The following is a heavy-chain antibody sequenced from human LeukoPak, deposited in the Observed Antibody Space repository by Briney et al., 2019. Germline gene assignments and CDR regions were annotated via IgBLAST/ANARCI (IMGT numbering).Heavy chain of an antibody. J-gene: IGHJ4*02. D-gene: IGHD6-19*01. CDR2: ISSSGRTT. Sequence: GGSLRLSCAASGFSFRSYEMNWVRQAPGKGLEWVSYISSSGRTTYYADSVKGRFTISRDNSKNTLYLQMNSLRAEDTAVYYCAKPREHSSGWYRFDYWGQGTLVTVSS. CDR3: AKPREHSSGWYRFDY. V-gene: IGHV3-48*03. CDR1: GFSFRSYE.